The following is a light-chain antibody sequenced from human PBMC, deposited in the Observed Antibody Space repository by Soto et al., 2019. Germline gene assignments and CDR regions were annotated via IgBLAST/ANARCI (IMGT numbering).Light chain of an antibody. Sequence: DIQMTQSPSTLSASVGDRVTITCRASQSVSNWLAWYQQKRGKAPKLLIYAASSLQSGVPSRFSGSGSGTDFSLTISSLQPEDFATYYCQQSYSTPRTFGQGTKVDI. CDR2: AAS. J-gene: IGKJ1*01. CDR3: QQSYSTPRT. V-gene: IGKV1-39*01. CDR1: QSVSNW.